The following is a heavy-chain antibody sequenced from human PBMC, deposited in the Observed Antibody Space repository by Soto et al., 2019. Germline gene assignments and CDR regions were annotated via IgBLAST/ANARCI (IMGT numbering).Heavy chain of an antibody. J-gene: IGHJ1*01. V-gene: IGHV1-24*01. CDR2: FDREDAET. CDR1: GHTLSELS. Sequence: QVQLVQSGAEVKKPGTSVKVSCKVFGHTLSELSMHWVRQAPGEGLEWVGGFDREDAETVYAQKFRGRVTMTEDTSTDTAYLELSSLRSEDTAVYFCATKTLLSYFQYWGQGPLVTVSS. CDR3: ATKTLLSYFQY. D-gene: IGHD3-16*02.